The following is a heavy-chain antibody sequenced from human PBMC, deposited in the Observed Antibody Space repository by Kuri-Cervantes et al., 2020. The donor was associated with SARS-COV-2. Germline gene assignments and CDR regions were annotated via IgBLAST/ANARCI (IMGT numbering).Heavy chain of an antibody. CDR1: GFTFSSYS. V-gene: IGHV3-21*01. J-gene: IGHJ6*02. Sequence: GGSLRLSCAASGFTFSSYSMNWVRQAPGKGLEWVSSISSSRSYIYYADSVKGRFTISRDNSKNTLYLQMNSLRAEDTAVYYCAKDSGRAGGYYRGGMDVWGQGTTVTVSS. D-gene: IGHD3-3*01. CDR2: ISSSRSYI. CDR3: AKDSGRAGGYYRGGMDV.